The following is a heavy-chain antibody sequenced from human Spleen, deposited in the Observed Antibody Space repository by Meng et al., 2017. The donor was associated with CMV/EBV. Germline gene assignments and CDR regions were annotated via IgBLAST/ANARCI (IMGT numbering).Heavy chain of an antibody. CDR3: ARESYTDAFDI. D-gene: IGHD3-16*01. Sequence: GSSLKISCAASGFTFSNYWMHWVRQAPGKGLVWVSRINSEGTSRSYAGSVKGRLTTSRDNAKNTLYLQMSSLRVDDTAIYYCARESYTDAFDIWGQGIMVTVSS. V-gene: IGHV3-74*01. J-gene: IGHJ3*02. CDR2: INSEGTSR. CDR1: GFTFSNYW.